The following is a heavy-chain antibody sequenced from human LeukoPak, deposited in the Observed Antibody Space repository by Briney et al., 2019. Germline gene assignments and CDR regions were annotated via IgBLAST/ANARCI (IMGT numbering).Heavy chain of an antibody. CDR3: ASLIAVAGSEAFDN. J-gene: IGHJ3*02. V-gene: IGHV4-39*01. CDR2: IYYSGST. CDR1: GGSISSSSYY. Sequence: SETLSLTCTVSGGSISSSSYYWGWIRQPPGKGLEWIGSIYYSGSTYYNPSLKSRVTISVDTSKNQFSLKLSSVTAADTAVYYCASLIAVAGSEAFDNWGQGTMVTVSS. D-gene: IGHD6-19*01.